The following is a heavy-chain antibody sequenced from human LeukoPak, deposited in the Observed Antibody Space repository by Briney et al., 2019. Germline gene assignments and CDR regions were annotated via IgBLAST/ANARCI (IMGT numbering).Heavy chain of an antibody. D-gene: IGHD6-19*01. Sequence: SETLSLTCAVYGGSFSGYYWSWIRQPPGKGLEWIGEINHGGSTNYNPSLKSRVTISVGTSKNQFSLKLSSVTAADTAVYYCARRSGYSSGWYLVRWFDPWGQGTLVTVSS. CDR2: INHGGST. CDR3: ARRSGYSSGWYLVRWFDP. J-gene: IGHJ5*02. CDR1: GGSFSGYY. V-gene: IGHV4-34*01.